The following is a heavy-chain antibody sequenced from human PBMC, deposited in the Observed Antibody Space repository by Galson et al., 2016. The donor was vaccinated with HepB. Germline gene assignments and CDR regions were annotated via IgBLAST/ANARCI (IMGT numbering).Heavy chain of an antibody. J-gene: IGHJ6*03. CDR3: AKDHSSNWYAYYYFYMDV. Sequence: SLRLSCAASGFTFSAYVMTWVRQVAGKGLEWVSAISGSGGSTYYADSVKGRFTISRDNSKNTLYLQMNSLRAEDTAIYYCAKDHSSNWYAYYYFYMDVWGKGTTVTVSS. CDR1: GFTFSAYV. V-gene: IGHV3-23*01. CDR2: ISGSGGST. D-gene: IGHD6-13*01.